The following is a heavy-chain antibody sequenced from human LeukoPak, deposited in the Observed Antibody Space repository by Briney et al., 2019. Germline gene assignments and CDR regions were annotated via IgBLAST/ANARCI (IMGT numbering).Heavy chain of an antibody. CDR3: AGSSIDAFDI. Sequence: SQTLSLTCTVSGGSISSGGYYWSWIRQPPGKGLEWIGYIYHSGSTYYNPSLKSRVTISVDRSKNQFSLKLSSVTAADTAVYYCAGSSIDAFDIWGQGTMATVSS. CDR2: IYHSGST. V-gene: IGHV4-30-2*01. J-gene: IGHJ3*02. CDR1: GGSISSGGYY. D-gene: IGHD6-13*01.